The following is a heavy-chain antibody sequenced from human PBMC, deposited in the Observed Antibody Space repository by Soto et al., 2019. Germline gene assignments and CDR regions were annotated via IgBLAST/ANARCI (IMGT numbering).Heavy chain of an antibody. CDR3: ASSRRYCSGGSCSNGGVFDY. CDR2: ISSSGSTI. D-gene: IGHD2-15*01. V-gene: IGHV3-11*01. Sequence: GSLRLSCAAPGFNFSDYFISWIRQGPGEGLEGVSYISSSGSTIYYADSVKGRFTISRDNAKNSLYLQMNSLRAEDTAVYYCASSRRYCSGGSCSNGGVFDYWGQGTLVTVSS. J-gene: IGHJ4*02. CDR1: GFNFSDYF.